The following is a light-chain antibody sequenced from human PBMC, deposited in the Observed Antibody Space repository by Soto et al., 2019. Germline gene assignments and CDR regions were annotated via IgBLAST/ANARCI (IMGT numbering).Light chain of an antibody. J-gene: IGKJ5*01. CDR1: QSVSNNY. Sequence: IGLTQSPGTLSLPPGERATLSCRASQSVSNNYLAWYQQKPGQAPRLLIYGASNRATGIPDRFSGSGSGTDFTLTISRLEPEDFAVYYCQQYGSSPRITFGQGTRPEIK. CDR2: GAS. V-gene: IGKV3-20*01. CDR3: QQYGSSPRIT.